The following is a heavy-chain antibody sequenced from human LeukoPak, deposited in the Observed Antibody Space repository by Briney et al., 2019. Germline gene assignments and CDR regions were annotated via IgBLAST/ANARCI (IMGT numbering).Heavy chain of an antibody. CDR2: ISDSGAST. J-gene: IGHJ4*02. CDR3: AKHSWSHFFDY. D-gene: IGHD1-26*01. V-gene: IGHV3-23*01. Sequence: PGGSLRLSCVASGFTFSSYDMSWVRQAPGKGLEWVSGISDSGASTFYADSVKGRFIISRDNSKSTLFLQMNSLRPEDTALYYCAKHSWSHFFDYWGQGTLVTVSS. CDR1: GFTFSSYD.